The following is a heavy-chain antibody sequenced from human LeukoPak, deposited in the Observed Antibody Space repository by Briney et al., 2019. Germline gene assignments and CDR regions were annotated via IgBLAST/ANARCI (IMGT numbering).Heavy chain of an antibody. J-gene: IGHJ4*02. CDR2: ISGSGGST. CDR1: GFTFSSYA. Sequence: GGSLRLSCAASGFTFSSYAMSWVRQAPGKGLEWVSAISGSGGSTYYADSVKGRFTISRDNSKNTLYLQMNSLRAEDTAVYYCARGHYDYVWGNYRQRTSDYWGQGTLVTVSS. D-gene: IGHD3-16*02. CDR3: ARGHYDYVWGNYRQRTSDY. V-gene: IGHV3-23*01.